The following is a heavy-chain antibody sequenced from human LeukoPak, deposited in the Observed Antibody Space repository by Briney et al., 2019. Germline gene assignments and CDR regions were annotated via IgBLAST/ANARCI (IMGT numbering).Heavy chain of an antibody. J-gene: IGHJ4*02. CDR1: GGSISNYY. V-gene: IGHV4-4*09. CDR3: ARHSGYTISY. CDR2: IYNSGST. D-gene: IGHD3-22*01. Sequence: SETLSLTCTVSGGSISNYYWSWIRQPPGKGLEWIGYIYNSGSTDFNPSLKSRITMSVDTSKNQFSLKLSSVTAADTAVYYCARHSGYTISYWGQGTLVTVSS.